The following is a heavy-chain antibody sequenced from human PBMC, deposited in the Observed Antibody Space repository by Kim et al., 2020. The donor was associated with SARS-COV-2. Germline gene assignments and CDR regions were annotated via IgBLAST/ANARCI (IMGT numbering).Heavy chain of an antibody. V-gene: IGHV3-23*01. J-gene: IGHJ6*02. CDR3: GDALFGDYGMDV. CDR2: ISGSGGST. Sequence: GGSLRLSCAASGFTFSSYAMSWVRQAPGKGLEWVSAISGSGGSTYYADSVKGRFTISRDNSKNTLYLQMNSLRAEDTAVYYCGDALFGDYGMDVWGQGTTVTVSS. CDR1: GFTFSSYA. D-gene: IGHD3-10*02.